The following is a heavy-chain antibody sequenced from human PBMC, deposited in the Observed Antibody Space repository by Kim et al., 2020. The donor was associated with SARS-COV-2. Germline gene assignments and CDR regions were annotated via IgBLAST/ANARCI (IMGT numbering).Heavy chain of an antibody. V-gene: IGHV3-48*03. J-gene: IGHJ4*02. Sequence: GGSLRLSCAASGFTFSSYEMNWVRQAPGKGLEWVSYISSSGSTIYYADSVKGRFTISRDNAKNSLYLQMNSLRAEDTAVYYCARDFSRALRPTVLDYFDYWGQGTLVTVSS. CDR1: GFTFSSYE. CDR3: ARDFSRALRPTVLDYFDY. D-gene: IGHD5-12*01. CDR2: ISSSGSTI.